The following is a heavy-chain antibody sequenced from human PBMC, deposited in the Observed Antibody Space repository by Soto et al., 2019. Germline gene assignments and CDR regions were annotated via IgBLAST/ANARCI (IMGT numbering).Heavy chain of an antibody. CDR3: ARTDIDFYGLDV. CDR1: GVTFRNYD. CDR2: ISAAGDP. V-gene: IGHV3-13*05. Sequence: EVQLVESGGGLVQPGGSLRLSCEASGVTFRNYDMHWVRQGTGKGLEWVSGISAAGDPDYADSVEGRFTISRENAQNSFFLQMNSLRVGDTAVSYCARTDIDFYGLDVWGQGTTVIVSS. J-gene: IGHJ6*02.